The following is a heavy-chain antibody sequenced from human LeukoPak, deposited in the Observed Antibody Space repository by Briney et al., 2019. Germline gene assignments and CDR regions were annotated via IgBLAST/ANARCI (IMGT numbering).Heavy chain of an antibody. J-gene: IGHJ3*02. CDR2: ISYSGST. V-gene: IGHV4-59*08. CDR1: GGSISSYY. Sequence: SETLSLTCTVSGGSISSYYWSWIRQPPGKGLEWIGYISYSGSTNYNPSLKSRVTISVDTSKNQFSLKLSSVAAADTAVYYCARPYTSGWYGVCDIWGQGTMVTVSS. CDR3: ARPYTSGWYGVCDI. D-gene: IGHD6-19*01.